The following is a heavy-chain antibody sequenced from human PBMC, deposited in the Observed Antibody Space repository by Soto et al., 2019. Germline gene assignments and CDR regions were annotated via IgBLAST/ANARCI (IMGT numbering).Heavy chain of an antibody. CDR1: GYTFTTYG. CDR3: ARGPTDYYDNSGDYFLDY. D-gene: IGHD3-22*01. Sequence: QVPLVQSGAEVKKPGASVKVSCKASGYTFTTYGMSWVRQSPGQGLDWMGWISTYNGNTKYAERLQGRVTMTTDTTTSTAYMELRSLRSDYTALDYCARGPTDYYDNSGDYFLDYWGQGTLVTVSS. J-gene: IGHJ4*02. V-gene: IGHV1-18*01. CDR2: ISTYNGNT.